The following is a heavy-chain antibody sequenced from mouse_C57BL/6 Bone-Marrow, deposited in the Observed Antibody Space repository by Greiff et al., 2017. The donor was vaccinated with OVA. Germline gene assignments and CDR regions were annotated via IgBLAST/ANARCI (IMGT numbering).Heavy chain of an antibody. J-gene: IGHJ4*01. CDR2: ISSGGDYI. D-gene: IGHD5-1-1*01. Sequence: DVHLVESGEGLVKPGGSLKLSCAASGFTFSSYAMSWVRQTPEKRLEWVAYISSGGDYIYYAATVKGRFTISRDNARNTLYLQMSSLKSEDTAMYYCTIIPYYYAMDYWGQGTTVTVSS. V-gene: IGHV5-9-1*02. CDR1: GFTFSSYA. CDR3: TIIPYYYAMDY.